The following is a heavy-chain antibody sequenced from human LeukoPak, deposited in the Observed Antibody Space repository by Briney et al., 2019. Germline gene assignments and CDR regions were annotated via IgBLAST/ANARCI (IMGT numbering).Heavy chain of an antibody. J-gene: IGHJ3*02. V-gene: IGHV3-7*01. CDR3: ARVRLQPRTLLDDAFDI. D-gene: IGHD1-14*01. Sequence: GGSLRLSCAASGFTFSSYWMSWVRQAPGKGLEWVANIKQDGSEKYYVDSVKGRFTISRDNAKNSLYLQMNSLRAEDTAVYYCARVRLQPRTLLDDAFDIWGQGTTVTVSS. CDR1: GFTFSSYW. CDR2: IKQDGSEK.